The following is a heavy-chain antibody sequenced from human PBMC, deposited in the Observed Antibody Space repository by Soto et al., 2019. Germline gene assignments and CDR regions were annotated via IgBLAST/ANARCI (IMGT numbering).Heavy chain of an antibody. CDR1: GGSISSGGYS. Sequence: SETLSLTCAVSGGSISSGGYSWRWIRQPPGKGLEWIGYIYHSGSTYYNPSLKSRVTISVDRSKNQFSLKLSSVTAADTAVYYCARSQTTVTSYEYWGQGTLVTVSS. CDR3: ARSQTTVTSYEY. V-gene: IGHV4-30-2*01. CDR2: IYHSGST. J-gene: IGHJ4*02. D-gene: IGHD4-17*01.